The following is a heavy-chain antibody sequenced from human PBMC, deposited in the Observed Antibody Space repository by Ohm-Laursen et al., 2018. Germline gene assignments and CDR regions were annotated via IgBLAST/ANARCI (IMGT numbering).Heavy chain of an antibody. V-gene: IGHV4-59*08. Sequence: SDTLSLTWAVSGASITSDYWTWIRQPPGKGLEWIGYTYNSGITTYNPSLDSRVTISVDTSKNQFSLELTSVTAADTAVYYCARHMDGIYDSSGYYYYYYYGVDVWGQGTTVTVSS. CDR2: TYNSGIT. D-gene: IGHD3-22*01. J-gene: IGHJ6*02. CDR1: GASITSDY. CDR3: ARHMDGIYDSSGYYYYYYYGVDV.